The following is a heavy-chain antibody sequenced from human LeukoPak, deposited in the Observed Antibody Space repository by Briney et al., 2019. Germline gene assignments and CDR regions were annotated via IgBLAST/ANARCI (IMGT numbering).Heavy chain of an antibody. CDR2: ILYSGRTT. CDR1: GGSLSGYY. J-gene: IGHJ4*02. Sequence: PSETLSLTCTVSGGSLSGYYWSWIRQSPGKGLEWIGYILYSGRTTDYNPSLKSRLTISIDTSKNQFFLTLSSVTAADTAVYYCARVGDWNDLVYWGQGTLVSVSS. CDR3: ARVGDWNDLVY. V-gene: IGHV4-59*01. D-gene: IGHD1-1*01.